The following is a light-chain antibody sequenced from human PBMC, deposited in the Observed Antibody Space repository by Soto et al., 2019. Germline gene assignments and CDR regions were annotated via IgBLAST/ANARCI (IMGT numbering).Light chain of an antibody. CDR3: SSKTSSRTPFV. CDR2: EVN. J-gene: IGLJ1*01. V-gene: IGLV2-14*01. CDR1: SSDVGGYSY. Sequence: QSVLTQPASVSGSPGQSITISCTGTSSDVGGYSYVSWYQQHPGNAPRLMIYEVNNRPSGVPNRFSGSKSGNTASLTISGLQAEDEADYYCSSKTSSRTPFVFGTGTKVTVL.